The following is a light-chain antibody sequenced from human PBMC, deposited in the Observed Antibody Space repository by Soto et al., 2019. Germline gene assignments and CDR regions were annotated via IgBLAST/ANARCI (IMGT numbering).Light chain of an antibody. CDR2: NAS. V-gene: IGKV3-15*01. J-gene: IGKJ2*01. CDR1: QSISSN. CDR3: QQYNNWPQRYT. Sequence: EIVMTQSPATLSVSPGERATLSCRASQSISSNLAWYQQKPGQAPRLLIYNASTRATGIPARFSGSGSGTEFTLTISSLQSEDFAVYYCQQYNNWPQRYTFSQGTKVDIK.